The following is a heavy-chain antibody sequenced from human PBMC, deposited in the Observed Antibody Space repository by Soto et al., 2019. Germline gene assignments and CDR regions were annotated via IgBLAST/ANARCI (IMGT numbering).Heavy chain of an antibody. CDR2: ISSSSSYI. D-gene: IGHD3-16*01. Sequence: GGSLRLSCAASGFTFSSYSMNWVRQAPGKGLEWVSSISSSSSYIYYADSVKGRFTISRDNAKNSLYLQMNSLRAEDTAVYYCARGLWEITFGGAPTWFDPWGQGTLVTVSS. CDR1: GFTFSSYS. CDR3: ARGLWEITFGGAPTWFDP. J-gene: IGHJ5*02. V-gene: IGHV3-21*01.